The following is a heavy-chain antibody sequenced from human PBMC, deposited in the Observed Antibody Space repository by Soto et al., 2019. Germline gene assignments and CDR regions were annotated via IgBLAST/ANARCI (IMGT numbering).Heavy chain of an antibody. CDR3: ARDSPFDASSGYLEY. Sequence: EVQLVESGGGLVQPGGSLRLSCVASGFTFSSYWMHWVRQAPGKGPLWVSRIKSDGSGTYYADSVQGRLTISRDNAKNTLYLQMTSLRADDTAVYYCARDSPFDASSGYLEYWGQGTLVTVSS. CDR1: GFTFSSYW. CDR2: IKSDGSGT. D-gene: IGHD3-22*01. J-gene: IGHJ4*02. V-gene: IGHV3-74*01.